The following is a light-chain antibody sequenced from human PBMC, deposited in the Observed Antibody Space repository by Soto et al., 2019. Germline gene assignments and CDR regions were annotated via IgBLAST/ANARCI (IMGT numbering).Light chain of an antibody. CDR3: QSYDSSLSSWV. CDR2: GNS. V-gene: IGLV1-40*01. Sequence: QPVLTQPPSVSGAPGQRVTISCTGSSSNIGAGYDGHWYQQLPGTAPKLLIFGNSDRPSGVPDRFSGSKSGTSASLAITGFQAEDEADYYCQSYDSSLSSWVFGGGTKLTVL. J-gene: IGLJ3*02. CDR1: SSNIGAGYD.